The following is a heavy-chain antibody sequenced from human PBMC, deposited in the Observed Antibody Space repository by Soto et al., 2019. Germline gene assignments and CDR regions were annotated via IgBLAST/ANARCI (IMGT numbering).Heavy chain of an antibody. CDR2: IYYSGST. CDR3: ASSMVRGVSPFDY. Sequence: SETLSLTCTVSGGSISSYYWSWIRQPPGKGLEWIGYIYYSGSTNYNPSLKSRVTISVDTSKNQFSLKLSSVTAADTAVYYCASSMVRGVSPFDYWGQGTLVTVSS. J-gene: IGHJ4*02. V-gene: IGHV4-59*08. D-gene: IGHD3-10*01. CDR1: GGSISSYY.